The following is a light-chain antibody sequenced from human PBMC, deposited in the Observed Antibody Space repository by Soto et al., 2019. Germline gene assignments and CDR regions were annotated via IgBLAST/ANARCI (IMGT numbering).Light chain of an antibody. Sequence: DIQLTQSPSSLSASVGDRVNMTCRASQGIRNLLGWYQQTPGKAPKSLIYAASTLQSGVPSKFGGSGSGTDFTLTISSLQPEDFATYYCHQYNSYPPAFGQGTRLEIK. CDR1: QGIRNL. CDR3: HQYNSYPPA. J-gene: IGKJ5*01. V-gene: IGKV1-16*02. CDR2: AAS.